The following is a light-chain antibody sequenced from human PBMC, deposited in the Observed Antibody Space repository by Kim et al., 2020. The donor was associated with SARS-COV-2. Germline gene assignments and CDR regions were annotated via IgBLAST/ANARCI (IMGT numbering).Light chain of an antibody. CDR3: QQYGSAPET. J-gene: IGKJ1*01. Sequence: ASGERATLSCRASQSVVSSYLAWYQQKTGQAPRLLIYCASTRATGIPDRFSGSGSGTDFTLTISRLEPEDFAVYYCQQYGSAPETFGEGSKVDIK. CDR1: QSVVSSY. V-gene: IGKV3-20*01. CDR2: CAS.